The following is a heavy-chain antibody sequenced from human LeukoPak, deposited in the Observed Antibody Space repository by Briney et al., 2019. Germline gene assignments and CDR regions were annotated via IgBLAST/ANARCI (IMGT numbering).Heavy chain of an antibody. D-gene: IGHD6-19*01. CDR2: VYYSGST. V-gene: IGHV4-59*12. J-gene: IGHJ6*03. Sequence: SETLSLTCTVSGGSISSYYWSWIRQPPGKGLEWIGYVYYSGSTNYNPSLKSRVTISEDTSKNQFSLKLSSVTAADTAVYYCARTGDSSGWYAYYYMDVWGKGTTVTVSS. CDR3: ARTGDSSGWYAYYYMDV. CDR1: GGSISSYY.